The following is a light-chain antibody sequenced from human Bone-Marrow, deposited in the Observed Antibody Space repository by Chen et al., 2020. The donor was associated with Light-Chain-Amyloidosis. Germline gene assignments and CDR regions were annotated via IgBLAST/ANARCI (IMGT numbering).Light chain of an antibody. CDR3: QVWYSHSKSYV. J-gene: IGLJ1*01. CDR1: NIGTIS. Sequence: SYVLTQPPSVSVAPGTTARITCGGNNIGTISVHWYQQRPGQAPVLVIYDDFDRPSGIPERFSGSNSGNTATLTISGVEDGDEADYCCQVWYSHSKSYVFGSGTKVTVL. CDR2: DDF. V-gene: IGLV3-21*01.